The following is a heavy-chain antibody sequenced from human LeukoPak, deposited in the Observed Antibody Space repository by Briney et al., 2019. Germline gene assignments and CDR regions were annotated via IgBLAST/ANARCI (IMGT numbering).Heavy chain of an antibody. CDR1: GYNFTNYW. CDR3: ARRRGSMIRGVGFVDRDFEY. D-gene: IGHD3-10*01. CDR2: IYPGDSDT. Sequence: GESLKISCKGSGYNFTNYWIGWVRQMPGKGLEWMGIIYPGDSDTRYSPSFQGQVTISADKSISTAYLQWSSLKASDTAMYYWARRRGSMIRGVGFVDRDFEYWGQGTLVTVSS. V-gene: IGHV5-51*01. J-gene: IGHJ4*02.